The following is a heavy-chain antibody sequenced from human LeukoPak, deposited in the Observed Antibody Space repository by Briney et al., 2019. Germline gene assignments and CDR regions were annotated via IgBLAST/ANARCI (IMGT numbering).Heavy chain of an antibody. CDR2: IYYSGST. V-gene: IGHV4-31*03. D-gene: IGHD2-21*02. Sequence: PSQTLSLTCTVSGGSISSGGYYWSWLRQHPGKGLEWIGYIYYSGSTYYNPSLKSRVTISVDTSKNQISLKLSSVTAADTAVYYCARDTYCGGDCLSYYGMDVWGQGTTVTVSS. CDR1: GGSISSGGYY. CDR3: ARDTYCGGDCLSYYGMDV. J-gene: IGHJ6*02.